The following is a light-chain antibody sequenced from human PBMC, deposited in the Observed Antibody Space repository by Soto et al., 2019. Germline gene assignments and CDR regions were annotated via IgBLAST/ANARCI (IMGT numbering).Light chain of an antibody. CDR2: GAS. Sequence: EIVMTQSPATLSVSPGERATLSCRASQSVSTNLAWYQQKPGQAPRLLMYGASTRATGIPARFSGSGSGTEFTLTISSLSPLLFAVYACLQSHNMPPYTFGQGTNLEIK. J-gene: IGKJ2*01. V-gene: IGKV3-15*01. CDR3: LQSHNMPPYT. CDR1: QSVSTN.